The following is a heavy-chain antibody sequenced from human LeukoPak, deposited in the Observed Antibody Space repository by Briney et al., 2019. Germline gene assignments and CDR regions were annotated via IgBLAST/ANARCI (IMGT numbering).Heavy chain of an antibody. V-gene: IGHV3-23*01. D-gene: IGHD5-18*01. Sequence: VGSLRLSCVASGFTFSTYAMSWVRQAPGKGLEWVSAISGSGGSTHYAESVKGRFTISRDNSKNTLYLQMNSLRAEDTAVYYCAKDPTAMVTAGDYWGQGTLVTVSS. J-gene: IGHJ4*02. CDR1: GFTFSTYA. CDR2: ISGSGGST. CDR3: AKDPTAMVTAGDY.